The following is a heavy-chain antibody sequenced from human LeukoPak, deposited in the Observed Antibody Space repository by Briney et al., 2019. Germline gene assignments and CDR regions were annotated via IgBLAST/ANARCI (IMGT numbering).Heavy chain of an antibody. CDR3: ARGARAGYNLEPFDY. V-gene: IGHV4-59*08. CDR1: GGSMSSYY. CDR2: IYYSGST. Sequence: SETLSLTCTVSGGSMSSYYWSWIRQPPGKGLEWIGYIYYSGSTKYNPSLKSRVTISVDTSKNQFSLKLSSVTAADTAAYYCARGARAGYNLEPFDYWGQGTLVTVSS. D-gene: IGHD5-24*01. J-gene: IGHJ4*02.